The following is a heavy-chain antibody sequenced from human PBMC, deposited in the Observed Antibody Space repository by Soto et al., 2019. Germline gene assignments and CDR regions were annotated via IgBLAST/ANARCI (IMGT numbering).Heavy chain of an antibody. CDR2: INNDGKEK. CDR3: GRAVYRSTDY. CDR1: GFTFSSYA. Sequence: EVQLLESGGGLVQPGGSLRLSCAASGFTFSSYAMSWVRQAPGKGLEWVANINNDGKEKYYVDSVKGRFTISRDNAGNSLYLQMNSLRVEDTAVYYCGRAVYRSTDYWGQGTLVTVSS. J-gene: IGHJ4*02. V-gene: IGHV3-7*01. D-gene: IGHD4-4*01.